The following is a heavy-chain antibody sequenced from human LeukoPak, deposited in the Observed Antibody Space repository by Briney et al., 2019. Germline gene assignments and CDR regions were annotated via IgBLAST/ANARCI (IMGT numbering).Heavy chain of an antibody. J-gene: IGHJ6*03. CDR2: INPNSGGT. D-gene: IGHD2-8*01. CDR1: GYPFTAYY. CDR3: ASVMGTYYYYMDV. Sequence: ASVKVSCKTSGYPFTAYYMHWVRQAPGQGLEWMGWINPNSGGTNYAQKFQGRVTMTRDTSISTAYMELSRLRSDDTAVYYCASVMGTYYYYMDVWGKGTTVTISS. V-gene: IGHV1-2*02.